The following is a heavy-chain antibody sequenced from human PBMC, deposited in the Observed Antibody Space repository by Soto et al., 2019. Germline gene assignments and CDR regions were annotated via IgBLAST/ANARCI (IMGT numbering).Heavy chain of an antibody. CDR2: IGTAGDT. Sequence: EVQLVESGGGLVQPGGSLRLSCAASGFTFSSYDMHWVRQATGKGLEWVSAIGTAGDTYYPGSVKGRFTISRENAKNSLYLHMNSLRAGDTAVYYCARARYYYDSSGYSRRHDAFDIWGQGTMVTVSS. CDR3: ARARYYYDSSGYSRRHDAFDI. D-gene: IGHD3-22*01. J-gene: IGHJ3*02. V-gene: IGHV3-13*01. CDR1: GFTFSSYD.